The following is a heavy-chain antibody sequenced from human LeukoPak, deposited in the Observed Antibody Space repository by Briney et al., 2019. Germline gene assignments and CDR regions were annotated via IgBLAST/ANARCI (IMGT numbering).Heavy chain of an antibody. CDR2: ISAYNGNT. J-gene: IGHJ4*02. Sequence: GASVKLSCKASGYTFTSYGISWVRQAPGQGLEWMGWISAYNGNTNYAQKLQGRVTMTTDTSTSTAYMELRSLRSDDTAVYYCASTDGMDSSSPPLDDWGQGTLVTVSS. CDR3: ASTDGMDSSSPPLDD. V-gene: IGHV1-18*01. CDR1: GYTFTSYG. D-gene: IGHD6-6*01.